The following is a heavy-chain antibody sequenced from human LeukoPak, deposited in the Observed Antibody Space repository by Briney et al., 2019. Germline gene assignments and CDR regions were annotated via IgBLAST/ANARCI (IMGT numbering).Heavy chain of an antibody. Sequence: ASVKVSCKASGYSFTGNYMHWVRQAPGQGFEWMGWINPNTGGTNYAQSFQGRVTMTRDTSISTAYMELSRLRSDDTAVFYCAAIARSSGFDYWGQGTLVTVSS. V-gene: IGHV1-2*02. CDR2: INPNTGGT. CDR3: AAIARSSGFDY. J-gene: IGHJ4*02. D-gene: IGHD1-26*01. CDR1: GYSFTGNY.